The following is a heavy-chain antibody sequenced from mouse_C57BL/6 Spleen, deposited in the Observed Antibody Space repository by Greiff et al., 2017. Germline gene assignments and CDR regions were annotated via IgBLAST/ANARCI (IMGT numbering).Heavy chain of an antibody. CDR2: ISSGGDYI. V-gene: IGHV5-9-1*02. J-gene: IGHJ4*01. CDR3: TSLYYDYDIAMDY. CDR1: GFTFSSYA. D-gene: IGHD2-4*01. Sequence: EVKVVESGEGLVKPGGSLKLSCAASGFTFSSYAMSWVRQTPEKRLEWVAYISSGGDYIYYADTVKGRFTISRDNARNTLYLQMSSLKSEDTAMYYCTSLYYDYDIAMDYWGQGTSVTVSS.